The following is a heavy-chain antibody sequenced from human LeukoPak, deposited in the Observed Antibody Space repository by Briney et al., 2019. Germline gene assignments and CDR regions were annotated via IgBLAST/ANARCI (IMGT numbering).Heavy chain of an antibody. CDR1: GYTFTSNY. V-gene: IGHV1-46*01. CDR3: ARGSHRLYDYVWGTYESKDY. D-gene: IGHD3-16*01. Sequence: ASVKVSCKAFGYTFTSNYMHWVRQAPGQGPEWMGVISPSGGSTTYAQKFQGRVTLTRDMSTSTDYLELSSLRSDDTAVYYCARGSHRLYDYVWGTYESKDYWGQGTLVTVSS. J-gene: IGHJ4*02. CDR2: ISPSGGST.